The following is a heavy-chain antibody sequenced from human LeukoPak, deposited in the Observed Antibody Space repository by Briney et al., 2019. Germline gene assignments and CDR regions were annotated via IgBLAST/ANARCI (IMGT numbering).Heavy chain of an antibody. CDR3: GRAFPPLRVAAAGGY. J-gene: IGHJ4*02. CDR2: ISYRSSHI. Sequence: GGSLRLSCTASGFTFSDCDMNWFRQAPGKGLEWVSSISYRSSHIYYADSAKGRFTISRDNAKNSLYLQMNNLRAEDTAVYYCGRAFPPLRVAAAGGYWGQGTLVTVSS. V-gene: IGHV3-21*06. CDR1: GFTFSDCD. D-gene: IGHD6-25*01.